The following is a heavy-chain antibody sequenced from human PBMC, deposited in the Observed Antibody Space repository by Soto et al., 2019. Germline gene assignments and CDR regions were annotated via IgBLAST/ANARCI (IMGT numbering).Heavy chain of an antibody. J-gene: IGHJ6*03. D-gene: IGHD3-3*01. CDR1: GFTFSSYA. V-gene: IGHV3-23*01. CDR2: ISGSGGST. CDR3: AKGALTIFGVVIHYYYMDV. Sequence: EVQLLESGGGLVQPGGSLRLSCAASGFTFSSYAMSWVRQAPGKGLEWVSAISGSGGSTYYADSVKGRFTISRDNSKNTLYLQKNSLRAEDTAVYYCAKGALTIFGVVIHYYYMDVWGKGTTVTVSS.